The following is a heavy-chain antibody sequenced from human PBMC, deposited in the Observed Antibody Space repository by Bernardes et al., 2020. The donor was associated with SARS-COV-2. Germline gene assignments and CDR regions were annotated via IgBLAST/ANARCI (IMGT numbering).Heavy chain of an antibody. J-gene: IGHJ6*02. D-gene: IGHD6-25*01. Sequence: GGSLRLSCAASGFTFSSYAMSWVRQAPGKGLEWVSAISGSGGSTYYADSVKGRFTISRDNSKNTLYLQMNSLRAEDTAVYYCAKDGFRIAAGSRYYYYGMDVWGQGTTVTVSS. V-gene: IGHV3-23*01. CDR3: AKDGFRIAAGSRYYYYGMDV. CDR1: GFTFSSYA. CDR2: ISGSGGST.